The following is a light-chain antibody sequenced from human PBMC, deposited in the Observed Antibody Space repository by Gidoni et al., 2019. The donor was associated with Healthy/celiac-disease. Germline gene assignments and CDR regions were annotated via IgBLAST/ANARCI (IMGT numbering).Light chain of an antibody. CDR3: SSYTGSSTPYV. CDR1: SSDVGGYNY. CDR2: EVS. V-gene: IGLV2-14*01. Sequence: HSALTQPASVSGSPGQSITISCTGTSSDVGGYNYVSWYQQHPGKAPKLMIYEVSNRPSGVSNRFSGSKSGNTASRTISGLQAEDEADYYCSSYTGSSTPYVFGTGTKVTVL. J-gene: IGLJ1*01.